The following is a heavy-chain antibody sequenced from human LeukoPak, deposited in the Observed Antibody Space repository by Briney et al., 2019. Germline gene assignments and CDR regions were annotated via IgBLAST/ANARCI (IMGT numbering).Heavy chain of an antibody. D-gene: IGHD3-10*01. CDR3: ARLPLISARYYFEY. J-gene: IGHJ4*02. CDR1: GFTFSRYW. Sequence: PGGSLRLSCAASGFTFSRYWMSWVRQAPGKGLECVANIKEDGCEKYYVSSVRGRFTISRDNDKNSLYFQMNSLRAEDTAVYYCARLPLISARYYFEYWGQGTLVTVSS. CDR2: IKEDGCEK. V-gene: IGHV3-7*01.